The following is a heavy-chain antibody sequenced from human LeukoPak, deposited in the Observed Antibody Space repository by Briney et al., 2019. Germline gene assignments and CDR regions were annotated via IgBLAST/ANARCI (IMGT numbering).Heavy chain of an antibody. V-gene: IGHV1-2*02. Sequence: ASVKVSCKASAYNFTGHYMYWVRQAPGQGLDWMGWINPNSGDTNYAQKFQGRVTMTRDTSISTAYMDLNRLTSDDTAVYYCARRLTTSQDLDYWGQGTLVTVSS. D-gene: IGHD2-2*01. CDR3: ARRLTTSQDLDY. CDR2: INPNSGDT. CDR1: AYNFTGHY. J-gene: IGHJ4*02.